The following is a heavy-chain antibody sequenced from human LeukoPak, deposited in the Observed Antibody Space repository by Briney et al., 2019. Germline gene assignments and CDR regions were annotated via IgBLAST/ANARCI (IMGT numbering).Heavy chain of an antibody. J-gene: IGHJ4*02. V-gene: IGHV1-24*01. CDR3: ATAVQAITMVRGAPLDY. CDR1: GYTLTELS. Sequence: ASVKVSCRVSGYTLTELSMHWVRQAPGKGLEWMGGFDPEDGETIYAQKFQGRVTMTEDTSTDTAYMELSSLRSEDTAVYYCATAVQAITMVRGAPLDYWGQGTLVTVSS. D-gene: IGHD3-10*01. CDR2: FDPEDGET.